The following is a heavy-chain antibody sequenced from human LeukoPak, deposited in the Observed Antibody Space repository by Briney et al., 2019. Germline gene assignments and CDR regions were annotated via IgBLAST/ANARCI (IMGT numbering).Heavy chain of an antibody. CDR3: ARERGYCSSTSCPGRALLV. V-gene: IGHV1-18*01. J-gene: IGHJ6*02. CDR1: GYTFTSYG. CDR2: ISAYNGNT. Sequence: ASVKVSCKASGYTFTSYGISWVRQAPGQGLEWMGWISAYNGNTNYAQKLQGRVTMTTDTSTSTAYMELRSLRSDDTAVYYCARERGYCSSTSCPGRALLVWGQGTTVTVSS. D-gene: IGHD2-2*01.